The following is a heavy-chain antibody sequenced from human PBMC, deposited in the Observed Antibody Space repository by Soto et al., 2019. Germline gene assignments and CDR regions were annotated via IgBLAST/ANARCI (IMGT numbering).Heavy chain of an antibody. J-gene: IGHJ6*04. D-gene: IGHD3-3*01. CDR1: GGSISSYY. CDR2: IYYSGST. V-gene: IGHV4-59*01. Sequence: TSETLSLTCTVSGGSISSYYWSWTRQPPGKGLEWIGYIYYSGSTNYNPSLKSRVTISVDTSKNQFSLKLSSVTAADTAVYYCARVVTIFGVVILELDVWGKGTTVTVSS. CDR3: ARVVTIFGVVILELDV.